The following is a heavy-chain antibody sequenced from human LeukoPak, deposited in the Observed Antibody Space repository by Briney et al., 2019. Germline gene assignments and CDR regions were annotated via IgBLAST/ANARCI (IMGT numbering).Heavy chain of an antibody. CDR1: GFTFSSYW. V-gene: IGHV3-74*01. Sequence: GGSLRLSCAASGFTFSSYWMHWVRQAPGKGLVWVSRINSDGSSTSYADSVKGRFTISRDNAKNTLYLQMNSLRAEDTAVYYCSAEGAVAGPYDYWGQGTLVTVSS. CDR3: SAEGAVAGPYDY. CDR2: INSDGSST. J-gene: IGHJ4*02. D-gene: IGHD6-19*01.